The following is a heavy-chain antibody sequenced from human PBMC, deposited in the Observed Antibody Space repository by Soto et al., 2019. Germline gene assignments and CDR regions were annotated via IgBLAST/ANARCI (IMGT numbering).Heavy chain of an antibody. V-gene: IGHV3-30*18. D-gene: IGHD5-12*01. J-gene: IGHJ4*02. CDR1: GFTFSRYG. Sequence: QVQLVESGGGVVQPGRSLRLSCAASGFTFSRYGMHWVRQAPGKGLEWVTVISYDGKVKYYVDSVKDRFTISRDNSKNTLSLQMKSLRAEETGVYYCAKEYTQYRRKSLDNWGQGTLVTVSS. CDR3: AKEYTQYRRKSLDN. CDR2: ISYDGKVK.